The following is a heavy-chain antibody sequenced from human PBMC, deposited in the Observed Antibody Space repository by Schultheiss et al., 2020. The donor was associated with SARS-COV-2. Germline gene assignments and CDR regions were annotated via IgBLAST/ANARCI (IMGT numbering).Heavy chain of an antibody. V-gene: IGHV1-69*04. J-gene: IGHJ6*02. CDR1: GYTFTSYG. D-gene: IGHD6-19*01. CDR3: ARGKYYSRGWPDYYYYGMDV. Sequence: SVKVSCKASGYTFTSYGISWVRQAPGQGLEWMGRIIPVEAITKYAQKFQGRVTITADISTSTAYMELSSLRSEDTAIYYCARGKYYSRGWPDYYYYGMDVWGQGTTVTVSS. CDR2: IIPVEAIT.